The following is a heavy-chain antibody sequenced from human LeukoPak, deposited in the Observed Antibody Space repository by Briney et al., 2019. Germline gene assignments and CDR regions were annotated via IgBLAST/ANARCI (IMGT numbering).Heavy chain of an antibody. D-gene: IGHD3-22*01. CDR1: GGSISSSNW. V-gene: IGHV4-4*02. CDR3: ARANYYDTSGYSRGAFDI. CDR2: IYHSGST. J-gene: IGHJ3*02. Sequence: SETLSLTCAVSGGSISSSNWWSWVRQTPGKGLEWIGEIYHSGSTNYNPSLKSRVTISVDMSKNQFSLKLSSVTAADTAVYYCARANYYDTSGYSRGAFDIWGQGTMVTVSS.